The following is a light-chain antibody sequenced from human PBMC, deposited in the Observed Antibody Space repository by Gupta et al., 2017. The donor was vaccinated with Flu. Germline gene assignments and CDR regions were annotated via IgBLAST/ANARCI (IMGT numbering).Light chain of an antibody. CDR1: QSVLYSSNNKNY. CDR3: QQFDTTPLA. Sequence: DIVMTQSPESLAVSLGERATINCTSSQSVLYSSNNKNYLAWYQQKPGQPPKLLIHWASTRESGVPDRFSGSGSGTDFTLTISSLQAEDVAVYYCQQFDTTPLAFGHGTKVHIK. J-gene: IGKJ3*01. CDR2: WAS. V-gene: IGKV4-1*01.